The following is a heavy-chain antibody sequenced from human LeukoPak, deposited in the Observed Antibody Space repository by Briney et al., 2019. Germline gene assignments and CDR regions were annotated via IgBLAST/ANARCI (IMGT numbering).Heavy chain of an antibody. Sequence: GGSLRLSCAASGFTFSSYGMHWVRQAPGKGLEWVAVISYDGVNKYYADSVKGRFTISRDNSKNTLYLQMNSLRAEDTAVYYCAREGYSYGLDYWGQGTLVTVSS. CDR2: ISYDGVNK. D-gene: IGHD5-18*01. J-gene: IGHJ4*02. V-gene: IGHV3-30*03. CDR3: AREGYSYGLDY. CDR1: GFTFSSYG.